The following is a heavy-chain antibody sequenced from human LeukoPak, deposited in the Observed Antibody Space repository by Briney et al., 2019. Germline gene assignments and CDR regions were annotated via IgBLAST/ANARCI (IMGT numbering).Heavy chain of an antibody. CDR2: ISSSSSYI. CDR3: ARARWDSSGWYNEVGGYYYYGMDV. CDR1: GFTFSSYE. V-gene: IGHV3-21*01. J-gene: IGHJ6*02. Sequence: GGSLRLSCAASGFTFSSYEMNWVRQAPGKGLEWVSSISSSSSYIYYADSVKGRFTISRDNAKNSLYLQMNSLRAEDTAVYYCARARWDSSGWYNEVGGYYYYGMDVWGQGTTVTVSS. D-gene: IGHD6-19*01.